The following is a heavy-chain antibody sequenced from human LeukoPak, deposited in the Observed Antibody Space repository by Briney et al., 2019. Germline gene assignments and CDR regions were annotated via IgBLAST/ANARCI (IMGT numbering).Heavy chain of an antibody. CDR3: ARDSMGALDP. D-gene: IGHD1-26*01. CDR2: INQDGRDK. CDR1: GFTFSTYW. V-gene: IGHV3-7*01. J-gene: IGHJ5*02. Sequence: GGSLRLSCAASGFTFSTYWMAWVHQATGKGLEWVANINQDGRDKNYVDSVKGRFTISRDNAKNSLYLQMNSLRAEDTAVYYCARDSMGALDPWGQGTLVTVS.